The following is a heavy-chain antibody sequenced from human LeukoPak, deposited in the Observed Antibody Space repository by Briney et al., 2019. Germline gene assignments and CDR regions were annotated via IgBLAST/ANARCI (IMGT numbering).Heavy chain of an antibody. Sequence: GGSLRLSCAASGFTFSSYSVNWVRQAPGKGLEWVSSISSSSYIYYADSVKGRFTISRDNAKNSLYLQMNSLRAEDTAVYYCARDLDSSGYYEVDYWGQGTLVTVSS. CDR2: ISSSSYI. CDR3: ARDLDSSGYYEVDY. V-gene: IGHV3-21*01. J-gene: IGHJ4*02. CDR1: GFTFSSYS. D-gene: IGHD3-22*01.